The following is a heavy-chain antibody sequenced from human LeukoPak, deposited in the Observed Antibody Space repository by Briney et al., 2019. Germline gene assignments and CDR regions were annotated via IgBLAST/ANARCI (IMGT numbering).Heavy chain of an antibody. CDR3: ASRSMASDY. Sequence: GGSLRLSCAASGFTFTNYVMRWARQAPEKGLECVSVISGSGSRANYTDSVKGRFTISRDNSKNTLYLQMSSLRAEDTAVYYCASRSMASDYWGQGTLVTVSS. CDR1: GFTFTNYV. CDR2: ISGSGSRA. D-gene: IGHD2/OR15-2a*01. V-gene: IGHV3-23*01. J-gene: IGHJ4*02.